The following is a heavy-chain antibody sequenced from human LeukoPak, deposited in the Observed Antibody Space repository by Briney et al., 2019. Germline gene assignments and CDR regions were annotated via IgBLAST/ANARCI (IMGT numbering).Heavy chain of an antibody. J-gene: IGHJ5*02. CDR3: ARDVGSGSYSRFDP. Sequence: ASVKVSCKASGYTFNTYHIHWVRQAPGQGLEWMGLISPSGGSTSYAQKFQGRLTMTRDTSTSTVYMELSSLRSEDTAMYYCARDVGSGSYSRFDPWGQGTLVTVSS. V-gene: IGHV1-46*02. CDR1: GYTFNTYH. D-gene: IGHD1-26*01. CDR2: ISPSGGST.